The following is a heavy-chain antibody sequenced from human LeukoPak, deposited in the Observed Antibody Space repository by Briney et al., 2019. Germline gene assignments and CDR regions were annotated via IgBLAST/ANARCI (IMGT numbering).Heavy chain of an antibody. CDR1: GGSTSSYY. V-gene: IGHV4-59*12. CDR2: IHYTGST. J-gene: IGHJ4*02. D-gene: IGHD6-19*01. CDR3: ARAVAGTYY. Sequence: SETLSLTCTVSGGSTSSYYWSWIRQPPRKGLEWIGYIHYTGSTNYNPSLKSRVTISVDKSKNQFSLKLSSMTAADTAVYYCARAVAGTYYWGLGTLVTVSS.